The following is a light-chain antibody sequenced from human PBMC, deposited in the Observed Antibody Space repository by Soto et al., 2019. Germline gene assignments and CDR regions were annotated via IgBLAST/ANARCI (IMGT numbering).Light chain of an antibody. J-gene: IGKJ3*01. CDR3: QQYGSSPFT. Sequence: EIVLTQSPGTLSLSPGERATLSCRASQSVSSSYLAWYQHKPGQAPRLLIYGASSRATGIPDRFSGSGSGTDFTLTISRLEPADVAVYYCQQYGSSPFTFGPGTKVDIK. CDR1: QSVSSSY. CDR2: GAS. V-gene: IGKV3-20*01.